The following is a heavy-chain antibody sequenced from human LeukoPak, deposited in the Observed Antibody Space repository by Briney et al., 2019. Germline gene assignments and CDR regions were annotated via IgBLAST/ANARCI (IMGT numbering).Heavy chain of an antibody. CDR1: GGSVSSGSYY. V-gene: IGHV4-61*01. D-gene: IGHD6-19*01. CDR2: IYYSGST. CDR3: AREGYSSGWYDRYFDY. Sequence: PSETLSLTCTVSGGSVSSGSYYWSWIRQPPGKGLEWIGYIYYSGSTNYNPSLKSRVTISVDTSKNQFSLKLSSVTAADTAVYYCAREGYSSGWYDRYFDYWGLGTLVTVSS. J-gene: IGHJ4*02.